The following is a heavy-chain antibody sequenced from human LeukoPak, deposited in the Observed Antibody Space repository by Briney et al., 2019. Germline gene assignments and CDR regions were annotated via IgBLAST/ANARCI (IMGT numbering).Heavy chain of an antibody. Sequence: GASVKVSCKASGGTFSSYAISWVRQAPGQGLEWMGGIIPIFCTANYAQKFQGRVTITADESTSTAYMELSSLRSEDTAVYYCARGSGSSGWLYYYYYGMDVWGQGTTVTVSS. CDR3: ARGSGSSGWLYYYYYGMDV. J-gene: IGHJ6*02. D-gene: IGHD6-19*01. V-gene: IGHV1-69*01. CDR1: GGTFSSYA. CDR2: IIPIFCTA.